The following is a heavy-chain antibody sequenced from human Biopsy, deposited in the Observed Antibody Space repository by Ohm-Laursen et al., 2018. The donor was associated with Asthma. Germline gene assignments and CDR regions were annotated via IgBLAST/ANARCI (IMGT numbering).Heavy chain of an antibody. CDR3: ALCQDSGFDDHSPSWFDP. D-gene: IGHD3-9*01. V-gene: IGHV2-5*02. Sequence: PTQTLTLTCSFSGFSLRTPGVGVGWIRQSPGKALEWLALIYWDDYNLFRPSLKRRLTITKDPSKNQVVLTMTKMDPVDSGTYYCALCQDSGFDDHSPSWFDPWGQGTLVTVSS. CDR1: GFSLRTPGVG. CDR2: IYWDDYN. J-gene: IGHJ5*02.